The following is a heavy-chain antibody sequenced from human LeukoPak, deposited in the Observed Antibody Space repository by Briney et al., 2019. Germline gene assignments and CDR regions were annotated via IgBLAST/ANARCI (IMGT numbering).Heavy chain of an antibody. CDR1: GFTFSSYA. Sequence: RRSLRLSCAASGFTFSSYAMHWVRQAPGKGLEGVAVISCDGSNKYYADSVKGRFTISRDNSKNTLYLQMNSLRAEDTAVYYCARDHRGFDSSGLFDYWGQGTLVTVSS. CDR3: ARDHRGFDSSGLFDY. CDR2: ISCDGSNK. J-gene: IGHJ4*02. V-gene: IGHV3-30*04. D-gene: IGHD3-22*01.